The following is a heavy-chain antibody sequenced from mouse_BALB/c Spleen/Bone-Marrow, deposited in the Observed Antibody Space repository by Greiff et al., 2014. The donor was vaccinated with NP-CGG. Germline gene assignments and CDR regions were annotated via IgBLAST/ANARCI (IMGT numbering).Heavy chain of an antibody. CDR3: AIYDYGSSGFAD. CDR1: GFNIKDTY. Sequence: EVPLQQSGAELVKPGASVKLSCTASGFNIKDTYMHWVKQRPEQGLEWIGRIDPANGNTKYDPKFQGKATITADTSSNTAYLQLSSLTSEDTAVYYCAIYDYGSSGFADWGQGTLVTVSA. D-gene: IGHD1-1*01. CDR2: IDPANGNT. J-gene: IGHJ3*01. V-gene: IGHV14-3*02.